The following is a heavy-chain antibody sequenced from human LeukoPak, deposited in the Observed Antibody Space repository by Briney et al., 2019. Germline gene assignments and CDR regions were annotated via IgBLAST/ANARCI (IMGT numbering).Heavy chain of an antibody. D-gene: IGHD3-22*01. V-gene: IGHV3-33*01. CDR3: ARVRLWQYYDSGAYYADY. CDR2: IWYDGSNK. CDR1: GFSFGTYG. J-gene: IGHJ4*02. Sequence: WRSLRLSCAASGFSFGTYGLHWVRQAPGKGLEWVSIIWYDGSNKYYAYSVKGRSTISRDNSKHTLHLLMNSLRAEHTAVYYCARVRLWQYYDSGAYYADYWGQGTLVTVSS.